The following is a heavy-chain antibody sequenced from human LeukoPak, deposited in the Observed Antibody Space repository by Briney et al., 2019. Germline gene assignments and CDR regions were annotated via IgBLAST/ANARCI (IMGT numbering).Heavy chain of an antibody. Sequence: PGGSLRLSCAASGFTFTTYTMHWVRQAPGKGLEWVALISYDGSSQYYADSVRGRFTISRDNSKNTLYLQMNSLRAEDTAMYYCARNYWCLVDYWGQRTLVTVSS. CDR1: GFTFTTYT. V-gene: IGHV3-30*14. CDR2: ISYDGSSQ. CDR3: ARNYWCLVDY. D-gene: IGHD2-8*02. J-gene: IGHJ4*02.